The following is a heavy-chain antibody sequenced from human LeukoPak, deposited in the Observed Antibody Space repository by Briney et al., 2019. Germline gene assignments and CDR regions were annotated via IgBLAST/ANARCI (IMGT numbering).Heavy chain of an antibody. CDR2: IYYSGST. CDR1: GGSVSSGSYY. CDR3: ARDRYYDFWSGYYRAYYYSMDV. Sequence: PSETLSLTCTVSGGSVSSGSYYWSWIRQPPGKGLEWIGYIYYSGSTNYNPSLKSRVTISVDTSKNQFSLKLSSVTAADTAVYYCARDRYYDFWSGYYRAYYYSMDVWGQGTTVTVSS. V-gene: IGHV4-61*01. J-gene: IGHJ6*02. D-gene: IGHD3-3*01.